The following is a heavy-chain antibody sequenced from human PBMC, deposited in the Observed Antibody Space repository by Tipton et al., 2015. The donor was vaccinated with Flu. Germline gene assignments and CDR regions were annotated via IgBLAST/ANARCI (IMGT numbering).Heavy chain of an antibody. CDR3: ARETTLNFIDVFDI. D-gene: IGHD4-17*01. J-gene: IGHJ3*02. CDR1: GFTLRKYE. CDR2: ITSGGGGINM. Sequence: QLVQSGGGLIQPGGSLRLSCAASGFTLRKYEINWVRQAPGKGLEWVSYITSGGGGINMYYADSVRGRFTISRDDAEDSVYLEMTNLRAEDTAVYYCARETTLNFIDVFDIWGRGTMVTVSS. V-gene: IGHV3-48*03.